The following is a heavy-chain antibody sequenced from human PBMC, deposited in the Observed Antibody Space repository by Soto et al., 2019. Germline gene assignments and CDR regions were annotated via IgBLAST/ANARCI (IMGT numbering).Heavy chain of an antibody. V-gene: IGHV3-21*01. D-gene: IGHD6-13*01. J-gene: IGHJ5*02. CDR1: GFTFRGFT. Sequence: GGSLRLSCAASGFTFRGFTMNWVRQAPGKGLEWVSTISSNSAYIYYTDALRGRFTISRDNAKNSLHLQMNSLRAEDTAVYYCTRDASRDSSARGWFDPWGLGTLVTVSS. CDR3: TRDASRDSSARGWFDP. CDR2: ISSNSAYI.